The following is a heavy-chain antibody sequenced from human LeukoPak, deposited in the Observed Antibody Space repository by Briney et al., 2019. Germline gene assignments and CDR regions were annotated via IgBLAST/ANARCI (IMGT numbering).Heavy chain of an antibody. CDR3: ARLLHYYDSSGYFIV. D-gene: IGHD3-22*01. V-gene: IGHV4-59*08. J-gene: IGHJ4*02. CDR1: GGSISSYY. Sequence: SETLSLTCTVSGGSISSYYWSWIRQPPGKGLEWIGYIYYSGSTNYNPSPKSRVTTSVDTSKNQFSLKLSSVTAADTAVYYCARLLHYYDSSGYFIVWGQGTLVTVSS. CDR2: IYYSGST.